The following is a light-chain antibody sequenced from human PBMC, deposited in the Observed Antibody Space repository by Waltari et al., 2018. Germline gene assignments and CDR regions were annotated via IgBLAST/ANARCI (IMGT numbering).Light chain of an antibody. CDR3: QQSYIIPRT. V-gene: IGKV1-39*01. CDR2: AAS. Sequence: DIQMTQSPSSLSASVGDRVTITCRASQSIGSYLNWYQQISGKAPKLLIYAASNLQSGVPSRFSGSGYGTDFTLTISSLQPEDFATYYCQQSYIIPRTFGQGTKLEIK. J-gene: IGKJ2*01. CDR1: QSIGSY.